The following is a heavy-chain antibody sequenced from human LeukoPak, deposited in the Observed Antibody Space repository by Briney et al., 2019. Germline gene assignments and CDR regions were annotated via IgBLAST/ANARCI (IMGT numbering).Heavy chain of an antibody. Sequence: PSETLSLTCTVSGGSFSSGSYYWSWIRQPPGKGLEWIGEINHSGSTNYNPSLKSRVTISVDTSKNQFSLKLSSVTAADTAVYYCARTPGYSSSWFPDYWGQGTLVTVSS. CDR2: INHSGST. V-gene: IGHV4-39*07. D-gene: IGHD6-13*01. CDR1: GGSFSSGSYY. CDR3: ARTPGYSSSWFPDY. J-gene: IGHJ4*02.